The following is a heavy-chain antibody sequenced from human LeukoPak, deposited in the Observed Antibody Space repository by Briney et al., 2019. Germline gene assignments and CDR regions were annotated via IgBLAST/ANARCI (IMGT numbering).Heavy chain of an antibody. D-gene: IGHD3-9*01. J-gene: IGHJ4*02. CDR2: IYYSGST. V-gene: IGHV4-59*01. CDR1: GASISNYY. CDR3: AGYYDILTGPLDY. Sequence: SETLSLTCAVCGASISNYYWSWIRQPPGKGLEWIGYIYYSGSTNYNPSLKSRVTISVDTSKNQFSLKLSSVTAADTAVYYCAGYYDILTGPLDYWGQGTLVTVSS.